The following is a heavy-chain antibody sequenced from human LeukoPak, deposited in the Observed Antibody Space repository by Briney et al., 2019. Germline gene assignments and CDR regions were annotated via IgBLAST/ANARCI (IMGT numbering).Heavy chain of an antibody. Sequence: PSETLSLTCSVSGGSISSYYWSRIRQPPGKGLEWIGYISYSGSTNSNPSLKSRVTISVDTSKNQFSLKLNSVTAADTAIYYCARHWYASGWYAGFDYWGQGTLVTVSS. CDR3: ARHWYASGWYAGFDY. CDR2: ISYSGST. D-gene: IGHD6-19*01. CDR1: GGSISSYY. J-gene: IGHJ4*02. V-gene: IGHV4-59*08.